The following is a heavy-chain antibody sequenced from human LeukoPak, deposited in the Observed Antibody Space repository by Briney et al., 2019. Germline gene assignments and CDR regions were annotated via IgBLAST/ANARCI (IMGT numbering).Heavy chain of an antibody. V-gene: IGHV4-31*03. CDR2: IHESGST. J-gene: IGHJ6*02. CDR1: GGSVRSGDFY. CDR3: SRDRITGGGEHGMDV. Sequence: PSETLSLTCTVSGGSVRSGDFYWCWIRQHPGKGLEWIGYIHESGSTYYNPSLKRRSTISVDTSKNQFSLTLKSVTAADTAVYYCSRDRITGGGEHGMDVWGQGTTVTVSS. D-gene: IGHD3-10*01.